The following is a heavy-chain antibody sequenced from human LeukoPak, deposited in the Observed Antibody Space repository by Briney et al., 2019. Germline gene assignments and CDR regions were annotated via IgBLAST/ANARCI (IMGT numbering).Heavy chain of an antibody. Sequence: AGGSLRLSCAASGFTVSSNYINWVRQAPVKGLEWVSVIYSGGSTYYADSVKGRFTISRDNFKNTVYLQMNSLRAEDTAVYYCAREPDSGSYYLQYWNFDLWGRGTQVTVSS. CDR2: IYSGGST. CDR3: AREPDSGSYYLQYWNFDL. J-gene: IGHJ2*01. V-gene: IGHV3-66*01. D-gene: IGHD1-26*01. CDR1: GFTVSSNY.